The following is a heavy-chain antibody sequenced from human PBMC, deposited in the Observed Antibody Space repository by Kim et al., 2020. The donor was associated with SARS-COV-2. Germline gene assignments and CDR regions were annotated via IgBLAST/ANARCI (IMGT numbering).Heavy chain of an antibody. Sequence: SETLSLTCSISGGSISIYHWNWVRQPPGKGLEWIGNIYYSGNTDYNPSLKSRVSISVDTSKNQFSLKLTSVTAAATALYYCARSPSSWENFFDYWGQGPL. CDR3: ARSPSSWENFFDY. CDR1: GGSISIYH. D-gene: IGHD6-13*01. V-gene: IGHV4-59*12. CDR2: IYYSGNT. J-gene: IGHJ4*02.